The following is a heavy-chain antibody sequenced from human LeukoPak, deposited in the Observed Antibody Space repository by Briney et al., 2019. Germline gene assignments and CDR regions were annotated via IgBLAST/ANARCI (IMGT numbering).Heavy chain of an antibody. CDR1: GFTFSSYS. D-gene: IGHD3-22*01. CDR3: AAHSSGVYYYYYMDV. J-gene: IGHJ6*03. CDR2: ISSSSSYI. V-gene: IGHV3-21*01. Sequence: GGSLRLSCAASGFTFSSYSMNWVRQAPGKGLEWVSSISSSSSYIYYADSVKGRFTISRDNAKNSLYLQMNSLRAEDTAVYYCAAHSSGVYYYYYMDVWGKGTTVTVSS.